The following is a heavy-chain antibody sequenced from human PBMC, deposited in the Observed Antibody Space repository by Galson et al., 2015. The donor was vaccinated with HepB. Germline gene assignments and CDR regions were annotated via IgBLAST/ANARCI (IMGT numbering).Heavy chain of an antibody. CDR2: IRGDGIVS. CDR3: SREMTGSYSD. Sequence: SLRLSCAASGFTFNAHWMNWVRQAPGKGLEWVANIRGDGIVSYYAESVRGRFTISRDNAKKSLYLQMNGLRVDETAVYYCSREMTGSYSDWGQGTRVTVSS. J-gene: IGHJ4*02. V-gene: IGHV3-7*01. CDR1: GFTFNAHW. D-gene: IGHD3-10*01.